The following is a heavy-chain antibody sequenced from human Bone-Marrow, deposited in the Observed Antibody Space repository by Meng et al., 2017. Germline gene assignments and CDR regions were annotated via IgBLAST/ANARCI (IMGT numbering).Heavy chain of an antibody. CDR2: INPSGGST. CDR3: ARQADSSGYYFRYFDL. D-gene: IGHD3-22*01. J-gene: IGHJ2*01. V-gene: IGHV1-46*01. Sequence: QVQLGQSGAEVTKPGASVKVSCKASGYTFTSYYMHWVREAPGQGLEWMGIINPSGGSTSYAQKFQGRVTMTRDTSTSTVYMELSSLRSEDTAVYYCARQADSSGYYFRYFDLWGRGTLVTVFS. CDR1: GYTFTSYY.